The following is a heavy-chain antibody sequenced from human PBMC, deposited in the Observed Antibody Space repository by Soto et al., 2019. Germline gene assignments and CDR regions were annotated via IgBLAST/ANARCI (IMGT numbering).Heavy chain of an antibody. CDR1: GDSISSRGYY. D-gene: IGHD6-13*01. V-gene: IGHV4-31*03. Sequence: QVQLQESGPGLVKPSQTLSLTCTVSGDSISSRGYYWTWLRQHPAKVLELIGYIHDNENTHYNPSLRIRVTISVGTSANQFSLKLSSLTAADTAVDYCARDGSRGSGWYEWFDPWGQGTLVTVSS. J-gene: IGHJ5*02. CDR2: IHDNENT. CDR3: ARDGSRGSGWYEWFDP.